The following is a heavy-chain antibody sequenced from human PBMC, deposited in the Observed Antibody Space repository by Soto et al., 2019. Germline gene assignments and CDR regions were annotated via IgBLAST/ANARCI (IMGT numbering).Heavy chain of an antibody. J-gene: IGHJ4*02. CDR2: IKSKTDGGTT. CDR3: AKGARVVAASPTDY. CDR1: GFTFSNAW. D-gene: IGHD2-15*01. V-gene: IGHV3-15*01. Sequence: EVQLVESGGGLVKPGGSLRLSCAASGFTFSNAWMSWVRQAPGKGLEWVGRIKSKTDGGTTDYAAPVKGRFTISRDDSKNTLYLQMNSLRAEDTALYYCAKGARVVAASPTDYWGQGTLVTVSS.